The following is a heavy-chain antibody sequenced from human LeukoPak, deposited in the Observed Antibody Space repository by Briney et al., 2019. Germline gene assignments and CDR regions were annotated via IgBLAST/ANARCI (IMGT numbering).Heavy chain of an antibody. CDR2: ISSSASTI. CDR1: GFTFSDYY. V-gene: IGHV3-11*01. J-gene: IGHJ4*02. CDR3: ARGKGITMVRGVIRALVEEADFDY. D-gene: IGHD3-10*01. Sequence: PGGSLRLSCAASGFTFSDYYMSWIRQAPGKGLEWVSYISSSASTIYYADSVKGRFTISRDNAKNSLYLRMNSLKAEDTAVYYCARGKGITMVRGVIRALVEEADFDYWGQGTLVTVSS.